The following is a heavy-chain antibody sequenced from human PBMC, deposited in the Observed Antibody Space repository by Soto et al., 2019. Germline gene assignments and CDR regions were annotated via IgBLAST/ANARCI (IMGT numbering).Heavy chain of an antibody. CDR3: AKARLIVVVIPIYY. V-gene: IGHV3-23*01. CDR1: AFAFRVYS. Sequence: GGALRLSCAASAFAFRVYSMSWVRQAPGKGREWVSAITASADTTYYADSVKGRFTISRDNSKNTLYLQMNSLRAEDTAVYYCAKARLIVVVIPIYYWGQATLVTVSS. D-gene: IGHD3-22*01. CDR2: ITASADTT. J-gene: IGHJ4*02.